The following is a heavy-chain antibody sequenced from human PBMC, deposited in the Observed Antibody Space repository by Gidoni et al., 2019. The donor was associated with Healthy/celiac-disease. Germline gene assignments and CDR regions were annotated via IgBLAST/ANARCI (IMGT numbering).Heavy chain of an antibody. CDR1: GFTFGDYA. CDR3: TRGYYYDSSGYRD. J-gene: IGHJ4*02. CDR2: IRSKAYGWTT. Sequence: EVQLVESGGGLVQPGRSLRLSCTASGFTFGDYAMSWVRQAPGKGLEWVGFIRSKAYGWTTEYAASVKCRFTISRADSKSIAYLQMNSLKTEDTAVYYCTRGYYYDSSGYRDWGQGTLVTVSS. V-gene: IGHV3-49*04. D-gene: IGHD3-22*01.